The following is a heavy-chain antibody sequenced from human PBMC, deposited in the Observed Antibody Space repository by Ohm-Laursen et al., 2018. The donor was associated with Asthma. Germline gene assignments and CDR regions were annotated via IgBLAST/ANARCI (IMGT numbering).Heavy chain of an antibody. CDR1: GGSISSGDYY. J-gene: IGHJ4*02. CDR3: ARGADDFWSGYLDY. V-gene: IGHV4-30-4*01. CDR2: IYYSGST. Sequence: PSQTLSLTCTVSGGSISSGDYYWSWIRQPPGKGLEWIGYIYYSGSTYYNPSLKSRVTISVDTSKNQFSLKLSSVTAADTAVYYCARGADDFWSGYLDYWGQGTLVTVSS. D-gene: IGHD3-3*01.